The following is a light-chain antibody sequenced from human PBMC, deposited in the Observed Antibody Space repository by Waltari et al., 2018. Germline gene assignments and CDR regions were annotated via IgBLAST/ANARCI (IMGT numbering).Light chain of an antibody. CDR3: QSYDSSNPVV. Sequence: NFMLTQPHPVSESPGTTVTISCTRSTGSIPSHYVPWYQQRPGSAPTTVIYEDNQRPSGVPDRFSGSIDSSSNSASLTISGLKTEDEADYYCQSYDSSNPVVFGGGTKLTVL. J-gene: IGLJ2*01. CDR1: TGSIPSHY. CDR2: EDN. V-gene: IGLV6-57*03.